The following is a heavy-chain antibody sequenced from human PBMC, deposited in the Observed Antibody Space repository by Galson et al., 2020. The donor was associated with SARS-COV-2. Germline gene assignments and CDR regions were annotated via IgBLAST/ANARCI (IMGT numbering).Heavy chain of an antibody. CDR1: GFTFSSYS. Sequence: GGSLRLSCAASGFTFSSYSMNWVRQAPGKGLEWVSYISSSSSTIYYADSVKGRFTISRDNAKNSLYLQMNSLRAEDTAVYYCARDRPRIVGSTTSDYWGQGTLVTVSS. CDR2: ISSSSSTI. V-gene: IGHV3-48*04. D-gene: IGHD1-26*01. J-gene: IGHJ4*02. CDR3: ARDRPRIVGSTTSDY.